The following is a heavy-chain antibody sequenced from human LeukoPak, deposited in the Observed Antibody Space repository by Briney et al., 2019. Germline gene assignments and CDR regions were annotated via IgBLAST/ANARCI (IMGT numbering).Heavy chain of an antibody. Sequence: GGSLRLSCAASGFTFSTSWMTWVRQAPGKGLERVAIINVDDSSKSYLDSVKGRFTISRDNARNSLFLQMNNLRAEDTAVYYCARAQPSYCSGGSCYVYYYYYMDVWGKGTTVTVSS. V-gene: IGHV3-7*01. CDR2: INVDDSSK. CDR1: GFTFSTSW. D-gene: IGHD2-15*01. J-gene: IGHJ6*03. CDR3: ARAQPSYCSGGSCYVYYYYYMDV.